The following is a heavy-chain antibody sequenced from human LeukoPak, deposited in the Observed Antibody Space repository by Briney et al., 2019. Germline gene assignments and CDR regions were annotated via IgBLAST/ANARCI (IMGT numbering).Heavy chain of an antibody. CDR3: TTTHIWFGELFVYGLDV. Sequence: GGSLRLSCAASGFTFSNAWMSWVRQAPGKGLEWVGRIKSKTDGGTTDYLGTVKGRSVVSRDDSKNTLYLQMHSLKTEDTAVYYCTTTHIWFGELFVYGLDVWGQGTTVTVSS. V-gene: IGHV3-15*01. CDR1: GFTFSNAW. D-gene: IGHD3-10*01. J-gene: IGHJ6*02. CDR2: IKSKTDGGTT.